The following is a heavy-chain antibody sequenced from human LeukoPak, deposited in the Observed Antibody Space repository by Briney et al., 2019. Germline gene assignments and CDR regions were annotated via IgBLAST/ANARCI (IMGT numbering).Heavy chain of an antibody. CDR1: GFTFDDYG. CDR2: IYYSGNT. Sequence: PGGSLRLSCAASGFTFDDYGMSWVRQAPGKGLEWVGSIYYSGNTYYNSHLRSRLTMSVDTSKKQFSLKLNSVTAADTAVYYCARQGSSWYGPDYWGQGTLVTVSS. D-gene: IGHD6-13*01. CDR3: ARQGSSWYGPDY. J-gene: IGHJ4*02. V-gene: IGHV4-38-2*01.